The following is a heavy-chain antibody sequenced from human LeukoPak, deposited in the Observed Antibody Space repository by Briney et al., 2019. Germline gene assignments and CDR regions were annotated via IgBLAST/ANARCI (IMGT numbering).Heavy chain of an antibody. J-gene: IGHJ6*03. CDR2: IYHSGRT. D-gene: IGHD6-19*01. V-gene: IGHV4-38-2*02. Sequence: SETLSLTCTVSGGSISSYYWSWIRQPPLKGLEWIGSIYHSGRTYYNPSLKSRVTISVDTSKNQFSLKLSSVTAADTTVYYCARDETYSSDWQSNHYYYYMDVWGKGTTVTVSS. CDR1: GGSISSYY. CDR3: ARDETYSSDWQSNHYYYYMDV.